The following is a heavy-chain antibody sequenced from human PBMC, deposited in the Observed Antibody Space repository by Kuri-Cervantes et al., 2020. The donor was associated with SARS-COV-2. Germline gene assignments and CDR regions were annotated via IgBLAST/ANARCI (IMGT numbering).Heavy chain of an antibody. D-gene: IGHD3-22*01. V-gene: IGHV1-8*03. CDR3: ALGYWGSGYPRLYYHMDV. CDR2: MNPNSGNT. J-gene: IGHJ6*03. CDR1: GYTFTSYY. Sequence: ASVKVSCKASGYTFTSYYMHWVRQVPGQGLEWMGWMNPNSGNTGYAQKFQGRVTITRNTSISTAYMELSSLRSEDTAVYYCALGYWGSGYPRLYYHMDVWGKGTTVTVSS.